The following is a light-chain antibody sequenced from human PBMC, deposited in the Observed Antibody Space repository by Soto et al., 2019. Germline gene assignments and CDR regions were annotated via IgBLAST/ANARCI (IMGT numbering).Light chain of an antibody. V-gene: IGKV3-20*01. CDR2: GAS. CDR1: QSVSSSY. J-gene: IGKJ4*01. CDR3: QQYGRAPLT. Sequence: EIVLTQSPGTLSLSPGERDTLSCRASQSVSSSYLAWYQQKPGQAPRLLIYGASSRATGIPDRFSGSGCGTDFTLIISRLEPEDFAVYYCQQYGRAPLTFGGGNKVEIK.